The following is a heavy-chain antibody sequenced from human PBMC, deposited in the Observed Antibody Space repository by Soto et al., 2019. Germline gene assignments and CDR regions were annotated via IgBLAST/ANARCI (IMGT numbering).Heavy chain of an antibody. D-gene: IGHD6-6*01. CDR2: IYDSGST. V-gene: IGHV4-30-2*01. CDR3: ARGSSSYYDYGMDV. J-gene: IGHJ6*02. Sequence: SETLSLTCAVSGDSISRGGYSWTWIRQPPGKALEWIGNIYDSGSTSYNPSLKSRVTISVDTSKNQFSLRLTSVTAADTAVYFCARGSSSYYDYGMDVWGQGTTVTVSS. CDR1: GDSISRGGYS.